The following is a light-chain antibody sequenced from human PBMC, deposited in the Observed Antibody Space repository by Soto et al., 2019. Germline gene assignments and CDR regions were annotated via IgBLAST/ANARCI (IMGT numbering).Light chain of an antibody. CDR1: QSVSSN. Sequence: EIVMTQSPATLSVSPGERATLSCRASQSVSSNLAWYQQKPGQAPRLLISGASTRATGIPARFSGSASGPEFTLTISSLQSEDFAVYYCQQYNNWPPWTFGQGTKVEIK. CDR2: GAS. V-gene: IGKV3D-15*01. J-gene: IGKJ1*01. CDR3: QQYNNWPPWT.